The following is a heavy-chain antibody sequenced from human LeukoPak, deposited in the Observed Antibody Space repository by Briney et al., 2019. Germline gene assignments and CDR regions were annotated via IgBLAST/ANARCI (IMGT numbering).Heavy chain of an antibody. D-gene: IGHD3-10*01. Sequence: GSLRLSCAASGFTFSSYWMSWIRQPPGKGLEWIGSIYYSGSTYYNPSLKSRVTISVDTSKNQFSLKLSSVTAADTAVYYCARDATMVRGTGDYWGQGTLVTVSS. J-gene: IGHJ4*02. CDR1: GFTFSSYW. CDR3: ARDATMVRGTGDY. V-gene: IGHV4-39*07. CDR2: IYYSGST.